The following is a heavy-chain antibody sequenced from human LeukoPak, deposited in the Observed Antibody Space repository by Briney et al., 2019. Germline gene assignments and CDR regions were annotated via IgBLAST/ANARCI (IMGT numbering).Heavy chain of an antibody. D-gene: IGHD6-19*01. CDR1: GYTFTSYY. Sequence: ASVKVSCKASGYTFTSYYMHWVRQAPGQGLEWMGIINPSGGSTSYAQKFQGRVTMTRDTSMSTVYMELSSLRSEDTAVYYCARTLSGYSSGWYWFDPWGQGTLVTASS. CDR2: INPSGGST. CDR3: ARTLSGYSSGWYWFDP. J-gene: IGHJ5*02. V-gene: IGHV1-46*01.